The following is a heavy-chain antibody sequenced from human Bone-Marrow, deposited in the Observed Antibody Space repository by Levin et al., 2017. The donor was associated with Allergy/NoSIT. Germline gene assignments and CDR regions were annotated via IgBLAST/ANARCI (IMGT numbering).Heavy chain of an antibody. CDR2: FDPEDGEK. CDR1: GHPLSAIA. Sequence: ASVKVSCKVSGHPLSAIAIVWVRQAPGKGLEWMALFDPEDGEKTYAQTFQGRVTLTEDTSIDTIYMELTSLRSEDTAVYFCASEFMDVWGQGTTVTVSS. CDR3: ASEFMDV. V-gene: IGHV1-24*01. J-gene: IGHJ6*02.